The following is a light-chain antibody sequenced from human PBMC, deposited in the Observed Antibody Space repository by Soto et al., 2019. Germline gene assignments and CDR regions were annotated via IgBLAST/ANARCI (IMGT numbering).Light chain of an antibody. V-gene: IGLV2-14*03. CDR1: SSDVGGYNY. Sequence: QSALTQPASVSGSPGQSITISCTGTSSDVGGYNYVSWYQHHPGKAPKLMIYDVSNRPSGVSNRFSGSKSGNTASLTISGLQPEDEADYYCSSYTTSNTLQIVLGTGTKVTVL. CDR2: DVS. CDR3: SSYTTSNTLQIV. J-gene: IGLJ1*01.